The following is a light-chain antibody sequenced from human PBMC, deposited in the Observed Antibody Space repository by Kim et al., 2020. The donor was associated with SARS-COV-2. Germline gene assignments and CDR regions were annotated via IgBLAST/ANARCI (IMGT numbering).Light chain of an antibody. Sequence: SVSPEERVTLSCRASQSVGTNLAWYRQTPGQAPRLLIYGASIRATGVPARFSGSGSGTEFTLTITSLQSEDFAVYYCQQCNDWPRTFGQGTKLEI. CDR1: QSVGTN. V-gene: IGKV3-15*01. CDR2: GAS. CDR3: QQCNDWPRT. J-gene: IGKJ2*01.